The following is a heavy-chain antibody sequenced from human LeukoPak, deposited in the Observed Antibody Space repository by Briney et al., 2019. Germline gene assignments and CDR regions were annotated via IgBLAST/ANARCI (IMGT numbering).Heavy chain of an antibody. CDR3: TRSYSSSWYVSAFDI. D-gene: IGHD6-13*01. J-gene: IGHJ3*02. Sequence: GGSLRLSCTASGFTFGDYAMSWFRQAPGKGLEWVGFIRSKAYGGTTEYAASVKGGFTISRDDSKSIAYLQMSSLKTEDTAVYYCTRSYSSSWYVSAFDIWGQGTMVTVSS. CDR2: IRSKAYGGTT. V-gene: IGHV3-49*03. CDR1: GFTFGDYA.